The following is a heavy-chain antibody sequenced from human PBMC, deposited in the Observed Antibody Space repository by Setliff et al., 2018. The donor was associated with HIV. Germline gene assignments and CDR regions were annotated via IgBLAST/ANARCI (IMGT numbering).Heavy chain of an antibody. J-gene: IGHJ4*02. CDR3: AIWTSYYGT. V-gene: IGHV3-23*02. CDR2: ISPDSVTT. D-gene: IGHD3-10*01. Sequence: PGGSLRLSCAASGFSFSAYAMNWIRQAPGMGLEWVSAISPDSVTTLYRDSVKGRFSISRDNSRNTLYLQMNSLTVEDTALYYCAIWTSYYGTWGRGTLVTVSS. CDR1: GFSFSAYA.